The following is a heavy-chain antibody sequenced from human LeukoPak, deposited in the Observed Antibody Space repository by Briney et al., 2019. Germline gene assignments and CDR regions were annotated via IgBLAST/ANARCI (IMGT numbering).Heavy chain of an antibody. V-gene: IGHV1-2*02. J-gene: IGHJ3*02. Sequence: ASVKVSCKASGYTFTGYYMHWVRQAPGQGLEWMGWINPNTGVTYYAQTFKDRFTMTRDMSISTAYMELSRLRSDDTALYYCAKTRRANFRPHDAFDIWGQGTMVSVSS. CDR1: GYTFTGYY. CDR3: AKTRRANFRPHDAFDI. CDR2: INPNTGVT. D-gene: IGHD1-7*01.